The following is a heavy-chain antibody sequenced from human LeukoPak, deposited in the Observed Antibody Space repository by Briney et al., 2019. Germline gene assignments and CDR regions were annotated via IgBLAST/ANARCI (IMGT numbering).Heavy chain of an antibody. CDR2: ISYDGSNK. J-gene: IGHJ4*02. CDR1: GFTFSSYG. Sequence: PGRSLRLSCAASGFTFSSYGMHWVRQAPGKGLEWVAVISYDGSNKYYADSVKGRFTISRDNSKNTLILQMNSLRVEDTAVYYCARDWVYKIDYWGRGTLVTVSS. V-gene: IGHV3-30*03. D-gene: IGHD5-24*01. CDR3: ARDWVYKIDY.